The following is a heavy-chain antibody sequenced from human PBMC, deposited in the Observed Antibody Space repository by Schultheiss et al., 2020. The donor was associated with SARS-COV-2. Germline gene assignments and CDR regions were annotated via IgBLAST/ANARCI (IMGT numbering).Heavy chain of an antibody. D-gene: IGHD6-19*01. CDR1: GFTFDDYA. CDR2: ISWNSGSI. Sequence: GGSLRLSCAASGFTFDDYAMHWVRQAPGKGLEWVSGISWNSGSIGYVDSVKGRFTISRDNAKNSLYLQMNSLRAEDTAVYYCARGSRQWLVTAENYYYGMDVWGQGTTVTVSS. CDR3: ARGSRQWLVTAENYYYGMDV. V-gene: IGHV3-9*01. J-gene: IGHJ6*02.